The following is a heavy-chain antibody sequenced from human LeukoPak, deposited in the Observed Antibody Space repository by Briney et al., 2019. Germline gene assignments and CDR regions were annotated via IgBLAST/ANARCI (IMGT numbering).Heavy chain of an antibody. V-gene: IGHV1-46*01. Sequence: SVKVSCKASGYTFTSYYMHWVRQAPGQGLEWMGIINPSGGSTSYAQKFQGRVTMTRDTSTSTVYMELSSLRSEDTAVYYCAREGTTTVTIRYGMDVWGKGTTVTVSS. CDR2: INPSGGST. D-gene: IGHD4-17*01. CDR1: GYTFTSYY. CDR3: AREGTTTVTIRYGMDV. J-gene: IGHJ6*04.